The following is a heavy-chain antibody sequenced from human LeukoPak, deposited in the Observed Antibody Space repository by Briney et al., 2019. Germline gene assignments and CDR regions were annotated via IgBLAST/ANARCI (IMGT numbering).Heavy chain of an antibody. D-gene: IGHD6-6*01. J-gene: IGHJ4*02. CDR3: AKPGSSRGIAGRRPTKYYFDY. V-gene: IGHV1-69*13. Sequence: SVMVSCKASGGTFSSYAISWVRQAPGQGLEWMGGIIPIFGTANYAQKFQGRVTITADESTSTAYMELSSLRAEDTAVYYCAKPGSSRGIAGRRPTKYYFDYWGQGTLVTVSS. CDR1: GGTFSSYA. CDR2: IIPIFGTA.